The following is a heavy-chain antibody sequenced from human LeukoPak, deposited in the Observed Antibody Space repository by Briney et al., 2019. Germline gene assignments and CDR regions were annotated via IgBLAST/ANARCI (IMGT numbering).Heavy chain of an antibody. V-gene: IGHV2-70*16. CDR1: GGSISSGDYY. Sequence: QTLSLTCTVSGGSISSGDYYWSWIRQPPGKALEWLARIDWDGDKFYSTSLRTRLTISKDTSKNQVVLTMTNMDPVDTATYYCARTRYYNSVGYYGAFDIWGQGTMVTVSS. D-gene: IGHD3-22*01. CDR3: ARTRYYNSVGYYGAFDI. J-gene: IGHJ3*02. CDR2: IDWDGDK.